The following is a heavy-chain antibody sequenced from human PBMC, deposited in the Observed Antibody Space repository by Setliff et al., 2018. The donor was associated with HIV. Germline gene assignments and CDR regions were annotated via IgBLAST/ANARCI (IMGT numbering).Heavy chain of an antibody. V-gene: IGHV5-51*01. CDR2: IYPGDSDT. CDR3: ARHLIPGDPRYSSSWYY. J-gene: IGHJ4*02. D-gene: IGHD6-13*01. Sequence: PGESLKISCTGSGFNFNTDWIVWVRQIPGKGLEWMGAIYPGDSDTRYSPSFQGQVTLSADKSISTAYLQWSSLKASDTAMYYCARHLIPGDPRYSSSWYYWGQGTLVTVSS. CDR1: GFNFNTDW.